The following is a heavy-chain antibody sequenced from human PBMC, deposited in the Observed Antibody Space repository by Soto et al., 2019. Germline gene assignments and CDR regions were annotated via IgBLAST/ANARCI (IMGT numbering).Heavy chain of an antibody. Sequence: SVKVSCKASGGTFSSYAISWVRQAPGQGLEWMGGIIPIFGTANYAQKFQGRVTITADESTSTAYMELSSLRSEDTAVYYCARTTVYYYGSGSYYNVDNWFDPWGRGTLVTVSS. CDR3: ARTTVYYYGSGSYYNVDNWFDP. D-gene: IGHD3-10*01. J-gene: IGHJ5*02. CDR1: GGTFSSYA. V-gene: IGHV1-69*13. CDR2: IIPIFGTA.